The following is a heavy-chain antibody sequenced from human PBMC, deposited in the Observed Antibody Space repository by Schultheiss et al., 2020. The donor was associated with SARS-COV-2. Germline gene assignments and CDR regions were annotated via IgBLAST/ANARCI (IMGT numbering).Heavy chain of an antibody. Sequence: SETLSLTCAVSGYSISSGYYWGWIRQPPGKGLEWIGYIYYSGSTNYNPSLKSRVTISVDKSKNQFSLKLSSVTAADTAVYYCARDLIPYDSSGYYSYYYYGMDVWGQGTTVTVSS. CDR1: GYSISSGYY. J-gene: IGHJ6*02. V-gene: IGHV4-61*01. CDR2: IYYSGST. CDR3: ARDLIPYDSSGYYSYYYYGMDV. D-gene: IGHD3-22*01.